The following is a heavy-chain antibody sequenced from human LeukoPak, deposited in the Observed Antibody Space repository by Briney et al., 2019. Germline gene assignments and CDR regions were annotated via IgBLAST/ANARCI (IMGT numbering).Heavy chain of an antibody. CDR3: VISNYYDILTGQDAFDI. CDR1: GFTFSSYA. D-gene: IGHD3-9*01. J-gene: IGHJ3*02. V-gene: IGHV3-64D*06. CDR2: ISSNGGST. Sequence: GGSLRLSCSASGFTFSSYAMHWVRQAPGKGLEYVSAISSNGGSTYYADSVKGRFTISRDNSKNTLYLQMSSLRAEDTAVYYCVISNYYDILTGQDAFDIWDQGTMVTVSS.